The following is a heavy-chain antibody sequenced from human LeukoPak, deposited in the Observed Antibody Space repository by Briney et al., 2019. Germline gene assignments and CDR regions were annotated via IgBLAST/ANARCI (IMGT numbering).Heavy chain of an antibody. V-gene: IGHV4-4*09. CDR1: GGSISSYY. CDR2: IYASWST. D-gene: IGHD3-22*01. J-gene: IGHJ4*02. Sequence: PSETLSLTCTVPGGSISSYYWSWIRQPPGKGLEGIGYIYASWSTNYNPSLKSRVAISVDTSKNQFSLQLSSVTAADTAVYYCARHVQSYYYDSSGYPGPFDYWGQGTLVTVSS. CDR3: ARHVQSYYYDSSGYPGPFDY.